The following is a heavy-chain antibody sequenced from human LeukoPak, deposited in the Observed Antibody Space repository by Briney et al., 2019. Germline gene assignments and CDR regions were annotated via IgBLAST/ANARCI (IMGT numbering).Heavy chain of an antibody. CDR2: FSVRYNVI. Sequence: GGSLRLSCAASGFSLTNFDMNWIRQAPGKGLEWVSFFSVRYNVIYYADSVKSRFTVSRDGAKNSLYLQMKSLSAGDTALYYCARDLPVAAADFWGQGTLVTVSS. CDR3: ARDLPVAAADF. D-gene: IGHD6-13*01. J-gene: IGHJ4*02. V-gene: IGHV3-48*01. CDR1: GFSLTNFD.